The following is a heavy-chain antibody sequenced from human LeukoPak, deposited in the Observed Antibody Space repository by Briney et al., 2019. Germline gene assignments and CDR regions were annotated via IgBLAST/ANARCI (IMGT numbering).Heavy chain of an antibody. V-gene: IGHV3-23*01. Sequence: PGESLRLSCAASGFTFSSYAMSWVRQAPGKGLEWVSAISGSGGSTHYADSVKGRFTISRDNSKNTLYLQMNSLRAEDTAVYYCAKDQKGAYVGYFDYWGQGTLVTVSS. J-gene: IGHJ4*02. D-gene: IGHD5-12*01. CDR1: GFTFSSYA. CDR3: AKDQKGAYVGYFDY. CDR2: ISGSGGST.